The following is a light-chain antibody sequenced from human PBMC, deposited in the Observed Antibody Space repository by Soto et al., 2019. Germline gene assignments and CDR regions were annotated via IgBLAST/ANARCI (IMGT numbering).Light chain of an antibody. CDR2: AVS. J-gene: IGKJ1*01. V-gene: IGKV1-39*01. Sequence: DIQMTQSPSSLSASIGDRVTLTCRASQRIGTNLNWYQQRPGKAPKLLIYAVSSLRSGVSSRFSGSGSGTDFTLSINSLQREDFETYYCQQTYSAPPLFGQGTKVDI. CDR3: QQTYSAPPL. CDR1: QRIGTN.